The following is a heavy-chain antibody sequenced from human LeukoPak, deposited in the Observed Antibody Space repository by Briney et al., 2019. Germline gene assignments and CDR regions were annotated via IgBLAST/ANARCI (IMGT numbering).Heavy chain of an antibody. J-gene: IGHJ3*01. V-gene: IGHV5-51*01. CDR1: GYSFTNYW. CDR3: AVLQREDAFDF. CDR2: IYPRDSDT. Sequence: GESLKISCKGSGYSFTNYWIGWVRQMPGKGLEWVGVIYPRDSDTRKSPSFQGQVTISVDKSISTAYLQWSSLKASDTAIYYCAVLQREDAFDFWGQGTMVTVSS. D-gene: IGHD2-8*01.